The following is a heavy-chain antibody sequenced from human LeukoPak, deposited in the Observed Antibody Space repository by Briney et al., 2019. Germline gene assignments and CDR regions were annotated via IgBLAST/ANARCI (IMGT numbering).Heavy chain of an antibody. D-gene: IGHD4-17*01. CDR3: AKDPRPTVTTLFDY. J-gene: IGHJ4*02. CDR1: GFTFSNYA. Sequence: GGSLRLSCAASGFTFSNYAMHWVRQAPGKGLEWVSAISGSGGSTYYADSVKGRFTISRDNPKNTLYLQMNSLRAEDTAVYYCAKDPRPTVTTLFDYWGQGTLVTVSS. CDR2: ISGSGGST. V-gene: IGHV3-23*01.